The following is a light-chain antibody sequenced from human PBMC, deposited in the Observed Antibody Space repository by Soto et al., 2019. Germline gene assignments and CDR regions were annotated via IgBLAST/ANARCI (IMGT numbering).Light chain of an antibody. CDR2: GAS. CDR3: HQYNNWWT. CDR1: QTVSTS. J-gene: IGKJ1*01. V-gene: IGKV3-15*01. Sequence: EIVMTQSPATLSVSPGERATLSGSASQTVSTSLAWYQQKPGRAPRLLIYGASTRASGVPARFSGSGSGTEFTLTISSLQSEDSAVYYCHQYNNWWTFGQGTKVDIK.